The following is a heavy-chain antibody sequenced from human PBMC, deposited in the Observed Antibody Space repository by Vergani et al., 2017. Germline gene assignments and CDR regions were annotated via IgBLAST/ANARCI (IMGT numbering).Heavy chain of an antibody. V-gene: IGHV1-69*01. Sequence: QVQLVQSGAEVKKPGSSVKISCKASGGTFSSYAISWVRQAPGQGLEWMGGIIPIFGTANYAQKFQGRVTITADESTSTAYMELSSLRSEDTAVYYCARERDLDTAMVFAFDIWGQGTMVTVSS. CDR2: IIPIFGTA. D-gene: IGHD5-18*01. CDR1: GGTFSSYA. J-gene: IGHJ3*02. CDR3: ARERDLDTAMVFAFDI.